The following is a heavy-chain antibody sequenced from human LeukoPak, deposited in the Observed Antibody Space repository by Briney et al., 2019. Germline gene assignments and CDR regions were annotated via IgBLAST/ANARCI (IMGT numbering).Heavy chain of an antibody. CDR3: ARGTPAQLVPMDMDV. CDR1: GFTFDDYA. CDR2: ISGSGGST. D-gene: IGHD6-13*01. V-gene: IGHV3-23*01. Sequence: PGGSLRLSCAASGFTFDDYAMHWVRQAPGKGLEWVSAISGSGGSTYYADSVKGRFTISRDNSKNTLYLQMNSLRAEDTAVYYCARGTPAQLVPMDMDVWGKGTTVTVSS. J-gene: IGHJ6*03.